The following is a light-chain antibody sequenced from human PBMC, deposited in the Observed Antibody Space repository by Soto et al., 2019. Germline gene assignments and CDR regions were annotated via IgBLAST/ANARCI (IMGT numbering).Light chain of an antibody. Sequence: DIQMTQSPSSVSASVGDRVTITGRARQGISNWLAWYQQQPGKAPKLLIYGASSLQSGVPSRFSGGGSGTHFTLIISSLQPEDFATYYCQQTNTFLPLTFGGGTKVEI. CDR2: GAS. CDR3: QQTNTFLPLT. CDR1: QGISNW. V-gene: IGKV1-12*01. J-gene: IGKJ4*01.